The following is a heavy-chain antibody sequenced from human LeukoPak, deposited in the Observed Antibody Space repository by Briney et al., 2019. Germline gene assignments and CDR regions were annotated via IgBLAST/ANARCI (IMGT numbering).Heavy chain of an antibody. CDR2: MCYLGSA. CDR3: ARDGDGSGWYAFDY. J-gene: IGHJ4*02. D-gene: IGHD6-19*01. V-gene: IGHV4-61*01. CDR1: GGSVSSGSSY. Sequence: SETLSLTCTVSGGSVSSGSSYWSWIRQPPGKGLEWIGSMCYLGSANYNPSLKSRVTISIDRSQNQFSLRLTSVTAADTAVYYCARDGDGSGWYAFDYWGQGTLVTVSS.